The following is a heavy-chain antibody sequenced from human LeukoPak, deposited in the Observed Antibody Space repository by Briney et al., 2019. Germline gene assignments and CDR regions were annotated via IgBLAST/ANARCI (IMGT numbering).Heavy chain of an antibody. CDR3: AREALNSGAWIY. D-gene: IGHD6-25*01. CDR2: TSTFNSRT. Sequence: GASVKVSCKASGYSFTSYGIYWVRQAPGQGLEWMGWTSTFNSRTHTARNFQGRVTMTTDTSTTTAYLEVSGLTSNDTAVYCCAREALNSGAWIYWGQGSLVIVSS. J-gene: IGHJ4*02. V-gene: IGHV1-18*01. CDR1: GYSFTSYG.